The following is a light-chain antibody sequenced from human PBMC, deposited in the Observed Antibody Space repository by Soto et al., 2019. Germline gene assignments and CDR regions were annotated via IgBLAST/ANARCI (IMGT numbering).Light chain of an antibody. V-gene: IGLV2-14*01. CDR2: DVS. Sequence: QSVLTQPASVSGSPRQSITVSCTGTSSDVGGYNYVSWYQQHPGKAPKLMIYDVSNRPSGVSNRFSGSKSGNTASLTISGLQAEDEADYYCSSYTSSSKVFGTGTKVTVL. CDR1: SSDVGGYNY. CDR3: SSYTSSSKV. J-gene: IGLJ1*01.